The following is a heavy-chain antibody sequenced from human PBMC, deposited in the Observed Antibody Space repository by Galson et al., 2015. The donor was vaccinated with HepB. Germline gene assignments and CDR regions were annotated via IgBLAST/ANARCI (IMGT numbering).Heavy chain of an antibody. V-gene: IGHV5-10-1*01. CDR2: IDPSDSYT. CDR3: ARHGGAQYSSSYLAPQDWFDP. Sequence: QSGAEVKKPGESLRISCRGSGYSFTSYWISWVRQMPGKGLEWMGRIDPSDSYTNYSPSFQGHVTISADKSISTAYLQWGSLKASDTAMYYCARHGGAQYSSSYLAPQDWFDPWGQGTLVTVSS. D-gene: IGHD6-6*01. CDR1: GYSFTSYW. J-gene: IGHJ5*02.